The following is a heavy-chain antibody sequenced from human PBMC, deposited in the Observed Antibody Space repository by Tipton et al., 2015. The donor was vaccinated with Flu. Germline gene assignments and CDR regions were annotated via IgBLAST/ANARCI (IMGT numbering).Heavy chain of an antibody. V-gene: IGHV3-53*01. CDR1: GFTVSSNY. J-gene: IGHJ4*02. Sequence: SLRLSCAASGFTVSSNYMSWVRQAPGKGLEWVSVIYSGGGTYYADSVKGRFTISRDNSKNTLYLQMTSLRAEDTAVYYCARGEMATMSLDYWGQGSLVTVYS. CDR2: IYSGGGT. D-gene: IGHD5-24*01. CDR3: ARGEMATMSLDY.